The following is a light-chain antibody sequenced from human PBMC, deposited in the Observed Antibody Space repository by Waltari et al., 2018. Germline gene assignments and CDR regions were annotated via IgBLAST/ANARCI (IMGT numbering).Light chain of an antibody. CDR1: SGSCGCCIR. CDR3: CSYAGSGTLDVV. Sequence: QSALTQPASVSGSPGQSITISCTGASGSCGCCIRVSWCQQHPGKAPKVMIYEVTKRPSGVSDRFSGSRSGNTASLTISGLQPEDEADYYCCSYAGSGTLDVVFGGGTKLTVL. CDR2: EVT. V-gene: IGLV2-23*02. J-gene: IGLJ2*01.